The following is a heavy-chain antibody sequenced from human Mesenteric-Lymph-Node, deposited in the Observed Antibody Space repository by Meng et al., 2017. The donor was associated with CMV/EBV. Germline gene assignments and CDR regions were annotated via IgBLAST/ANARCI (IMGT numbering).Heavy chain of an antibody. CDR2: INPNSGVT. J-gene: IGHJ6*02. D-gene: IGHD6-13*01. CDR1: GYTFTDYY. V-gene: IGHV1-2*02. Sequence: ASVTVSCKASGYTFTDYYIQLVRQAPGQGLEWMGWINPNSGVTQYAQILQRRVTMTSDTSINTAYMEISRLRSDDTAVYYFSRETAAPSAFRNDYFYYGMDVWGQGTTVTVSS. CDR3: SRETAAPSAFRNDYFYYGMDV.